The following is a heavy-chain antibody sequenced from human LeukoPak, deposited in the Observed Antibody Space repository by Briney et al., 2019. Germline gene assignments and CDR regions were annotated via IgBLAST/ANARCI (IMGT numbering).Heavy chain of an antibody. V-gene: IGHV3-43*01. CDR1: GFPFDDYT. CDR3: AKSTVLDFYYYYMDV. CDR2: ISWDDGST. J-gene: IGHJ6*03. D-gene: IGHD2-8*02. Sequence: GGSLRLSCAASGFPFDDYTMHWVRQAPGKGLEWVSLISWDDGSTYYADSVKGRFTVSRDNSRNSLYLQMNNLRTEDTALYFCAKSTVLDFYYYYMDVWGKGTTVTISS.